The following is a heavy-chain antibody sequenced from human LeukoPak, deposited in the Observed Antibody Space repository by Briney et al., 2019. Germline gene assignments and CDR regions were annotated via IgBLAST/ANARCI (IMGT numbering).Heavy chain of an antibody. CDR2: IYTSGST. J-gene: IGHJ6*03. Sequence: PSETLSLTCTVSGGSISSGSYYWSWIRQPAGKGLEWIGRIYTSGSTNYNPSLKSRVTISVDTSKNQFSLKLSSVTAADTAVYYCAGCGGDCYPNYYYYMDVWGKGTTVTISS. V-gene: IGHV4-61*02. CDR3: AGCGGDCYPNYYYYMDV. CDR1: GGSISSGSYY. D-gene: IGHD2-21*02.